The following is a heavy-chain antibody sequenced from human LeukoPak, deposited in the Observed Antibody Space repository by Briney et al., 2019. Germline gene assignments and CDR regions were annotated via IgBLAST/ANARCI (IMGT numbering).Heavy chain of an antibody. J-gene: IGHJ4*02. Sequence: GGSLRLSCAASGFTVSSNYMSWVRQAPGKGLEWVSVIYSGGSTYYADSVKGRFTISRDNSKNTLYLQMNSLRAEDTAVYYCALWFGESPDYYFDYWGQGTLVTVSS. CDR3: ALWFGESPDYYFDY. CDR2: IYSGGST. D-gene: IGHD3-10*01. CDR1: GFTVSSNY. V-gene: IGHV3-53*01.